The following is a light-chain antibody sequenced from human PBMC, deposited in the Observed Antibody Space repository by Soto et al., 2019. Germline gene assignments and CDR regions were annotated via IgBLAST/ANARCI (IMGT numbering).Light chain of an antibody. CDR1: QTVSRY. CDR2: AAS. J-gene: IGKJ1*01. V-gene: IGKV1-39*01. CDR3: QQTYSNLWT. Sequence: DIQLTQSPSSLSASVGDTVTITCRASQTVSRYLNWYQQKSGTAPKLLIYAASTLHTGVPSRFSGRGSGTDFTLTINNLQREDFADYFCQQTYSNLWTFGQGTKAEIK.